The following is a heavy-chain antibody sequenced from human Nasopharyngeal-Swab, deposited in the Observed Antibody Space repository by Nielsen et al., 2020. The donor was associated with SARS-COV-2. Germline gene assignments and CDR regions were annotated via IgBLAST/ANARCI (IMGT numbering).Heavy chain of an antibody. J-gene: IGHJ4*02. CDR3: ARINSGYDYFDF. V-gene: IGHV3-7*05. CDR2: RKDDGSET. D-gene: IGHD5-12*01. Sequence: GESLKIPCVASGFTFSSYWMTWVRQAPGKGLEWVANRKDDGSETHYADSVKGRITISRDNDRRSVYLQMSSPRVEDTAVYYCARINSGYDYFDFWGQGTRVTVSS. CDR1: GFTFSSYW.